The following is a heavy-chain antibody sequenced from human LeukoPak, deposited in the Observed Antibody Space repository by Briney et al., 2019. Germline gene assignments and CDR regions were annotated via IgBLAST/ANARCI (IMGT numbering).Heavy chain of an antibody. CDR2: ISSSGSTI. D-gene: IGHD3-22*01. CDR1: GFTFSSFE. Sequence: GGSLRLSCAASGFTFSSFEMNWVRQAPGKGLEWVSYISSSGSTIYYADSVKGRFSISRDNAKNSLYLQMNRLRAEDTAVYYCARDLYGYDSSGSSPLFDYWGQGTLVTVSS. J-gene: IGHJ4*02. V-gene: IGHV3-48*03. CDR3: ARDLYGYDSSGSSPLFDY.